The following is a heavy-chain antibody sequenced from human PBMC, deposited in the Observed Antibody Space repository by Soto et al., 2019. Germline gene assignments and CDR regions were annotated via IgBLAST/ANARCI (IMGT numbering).Heavy chain of an antibody. D-gene: IGHD3-22*01. CDR1: GFTFGDYA. Sequence: LRLSCTASGFTFGDYAMSWVRQAPGKGLEWVGFIRSKAYGGTTEYAASVKGRFTISRDDSKSIAYLQMNSLKTEDTAVYYCTREPDYYDSSGYCPGQLFGYWGQGPLVTVSS. J-gene: IGHJ4*02. CDR2: IRSKAYGGTT. V-gene: IGHV3-49*04. CDR3: TREPDYYDSSGYCPGQLFGY.